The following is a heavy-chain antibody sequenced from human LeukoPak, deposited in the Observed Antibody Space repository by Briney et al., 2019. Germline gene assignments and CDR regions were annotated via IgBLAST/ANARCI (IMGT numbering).Heavy chain of an antibody. CDR2: IYTGGAT. V-gene: IGHV3-66*01. CDR1: GFTFINTY. J-gene: IGHJ4*02. CDR3: ARAVLSGGFDR. D-gene: IGHD3-16*01. Sequence: GGSLRLSCAASGFTFINTYMTWVRQAPGKGLEWVSNIYTGGATYYTDSVKGRFTVSRDSSKNTLFLQMNSLREEDTAVYYCARAVLSGGFDRWGQGALVTVSS.